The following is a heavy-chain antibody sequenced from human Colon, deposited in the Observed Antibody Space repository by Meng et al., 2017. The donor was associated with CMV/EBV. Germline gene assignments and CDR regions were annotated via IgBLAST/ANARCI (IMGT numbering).Heavy chain of an antibody. V-gene: IGHV1-8*01. CDR2: MNPNSGNT. D-gene: IGHD3-3*01. CDR1: GYTFTSYD. Sequence: ASVKVSCKASGYTFTSYDINWVRQATGQGLEWMGWMNPNSGNTGYAQKFQGRVTMTRNTSISTAYMELSSLRSEDTAVYYCARGSTYYDFWSGYPYYYYGMDVWGQGTTVTVSS. J-gene: IGHJ6*02. CDR3: ARGSTYYDFWSGYPYYYYGMDV.